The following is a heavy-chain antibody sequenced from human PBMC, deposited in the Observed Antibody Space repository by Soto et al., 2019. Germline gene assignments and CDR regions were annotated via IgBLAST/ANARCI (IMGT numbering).Heavy chain of an antibody. D-gene: IGHD3-9*01. J-gene: IGHJ4*02. Sequence: QQQESGPGLVKPSETLSLTCTVSGGSVSSGSYYWSWIRQPPGKGLEWIGYIYYSGSTNYNPSLKSRVTISVDTSKNQFSLKLSSVTAADTAVYYCARDLKRVFDYWGQGTLVTVSS. CDR2: IYYSGST. CDR1: GGSVSSGSYY. V-gene: IGHV4-61*01. CDR3: ARDLKRVFDY.